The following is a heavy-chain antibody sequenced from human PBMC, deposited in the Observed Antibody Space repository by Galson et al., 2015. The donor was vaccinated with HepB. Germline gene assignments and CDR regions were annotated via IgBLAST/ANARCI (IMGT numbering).Heavy chain of an antibody. CDR3: ARDGDSSSSWGPDY. Sequence: SLRLSCAASGFTFSSYAMHWVRQAPGKGLEWVAVIAYDGSNKHYADSVKGRFIISRDNSKNTLYLQMNGLRAEDTAVYYCARDGDSSSSWGPDYWGQGTLVTVSS. V-gene: IGHV3-30*04. J-gene: IGHJ4*02. CDR2: IAYDGSNK. CDR1: GFTFSSYA. D-gene: IGHD6-13*01.